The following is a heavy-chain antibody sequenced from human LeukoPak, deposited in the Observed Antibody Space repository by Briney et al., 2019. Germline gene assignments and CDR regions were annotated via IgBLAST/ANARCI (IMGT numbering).Heavy chain of an antibody. D-gene: IGHD3-22*01. Sequence: PSETLSLTCAVYGGSFSGYYRSWIRQPPGKGLEWIGEINHSGSTNYNPSLKSRVTISVDTSKNQFSLKLSSVTAADTAVYYCATRRAHDSSGYYGAWGQGTLVTVSS. V-gene: IGHV4-34*01. CDR1: GGSFSGYY. CDR2: INHSGST. CDR3: ATRRAHDSSGYYGA. J-gene: IGHJ5*02.